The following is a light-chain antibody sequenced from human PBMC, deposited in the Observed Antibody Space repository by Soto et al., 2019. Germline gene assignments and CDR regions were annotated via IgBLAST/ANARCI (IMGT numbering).Light chain of an antibody. CDR1: QSISSW. V-gene: IGKV1-5*03. Sequence: QMTQSPSTLSASVGDRVTITCRASQSISSWLAWYQQKPGKAPTLLIYKASSLESGVPSRFSGSGSGTEFTLTISSLQPDDFATYYCQQYNDYWTFGQGTKVEIK. CDR2: KAS. J-gene: IGKJ1*01. CDR3: QQYNDYWT.